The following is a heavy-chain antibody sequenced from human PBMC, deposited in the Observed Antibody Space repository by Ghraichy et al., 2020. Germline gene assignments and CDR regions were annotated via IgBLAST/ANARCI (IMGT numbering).Heavy chain of an antibody. CDR2: INTNTGNP. Sequence: ASVKVSCKASGYTFTSYAMNWVRQAPGQGLEWMGWINTNTGNPTYAQGFTGRFVFSLDTSVSTAYLQISSLKAEDTAVYYCARTQIHYYDSAYAFDIWGQGTMVTVSS. CDR3: ARTQIHYYDSAYAFDI. V-gene: IGHV7-4-1*02. CDR1: GYTFTSYA. D-gene: IGHD3-22*01. J-gene: IGHJ3*02.